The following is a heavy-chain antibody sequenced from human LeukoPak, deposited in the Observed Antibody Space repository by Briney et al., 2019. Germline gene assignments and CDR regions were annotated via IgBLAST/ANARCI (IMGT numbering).Heavy chain of an antibody. CDR1: GGSISSYY. D-gene: IGHD1-14*01. CDR2: IYYSGST. V-gene: IGHV4-59*01. Sequence: SETLSLTCTVSGGSISSYYWSWIRQPPGKGLEWIGYIYYSGSTNYNPSLKSRVTISVDTSKNQFSLKLSSVTAADTAVYYCARDQTSYNHNDYWGQGTLVTVSS. J-gene: IGHJ4*02. CDR3: ARDQTSYNHNDY.